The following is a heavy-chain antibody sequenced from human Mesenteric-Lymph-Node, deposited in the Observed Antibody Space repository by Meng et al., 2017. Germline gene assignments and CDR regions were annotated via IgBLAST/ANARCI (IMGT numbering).Heavy chain of an antibody. CDR1: GGTFSSYT. Sequence: SVKVSCKVSGGTFSSYTISWVRQAPGQGLEWMGRIIPILGIANYAQKFQGRVTITADKSTSTAYMKLSSLRSEDTAVYYCARLVSSNVLRFLEWPKVSPYGMDVWGQGTTVTVSS. CDR2: IIPILGIA. D-gene: IGHD3-3*01. J-gene: IGHJ6*02. CDR3: ARLVSSNVLRFLEWPKVSPYGMDV. V-gene: IGHV1-69*02.